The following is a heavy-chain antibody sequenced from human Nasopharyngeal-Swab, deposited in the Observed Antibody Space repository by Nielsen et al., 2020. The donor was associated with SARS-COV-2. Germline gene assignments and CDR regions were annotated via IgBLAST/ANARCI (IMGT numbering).Heavy chain of an antibody. CDR2: IYYSGST. V-gene: IGHV4-39*07. CDR1: GGSISSSSYY. Sequence: SETLSLTCTVSGGSISSSSYYWGWIRQPPGKGLEWIGSIYYSGSTYYNPSLKNRVTISVDTSKNQFSLKLSSVTAADTAVYYCARETLYCSGGSCRSTFDPWGQGTLVTVSS. D-gene: IGHD2-15*01. J-gene: IGHJ5*02. CDR3: ARETLYCSGGSCRSTFDP.